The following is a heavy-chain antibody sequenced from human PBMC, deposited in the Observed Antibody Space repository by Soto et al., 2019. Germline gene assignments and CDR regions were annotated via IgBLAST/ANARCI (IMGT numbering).Heavy chain of an antibody. J-gene: IGHJ4*02. V-gene: IGHV3-49*03. CDR3: SKDLISRVAAFDS. Sequence: GGSRRLSCTTSGFTFGDYGMGWFRQAPGKGLEWVSFIRAKAYGGATAYAASVKGRFTISRDDSRNIAYLQMDSLITEDTGVYYCSKDLISRVAAFDSWGQGPPVTVSS. D-gene: IGHD6-19*01. CDR2: IRAKAYGGAT. CDR1: GFTFGDYG.